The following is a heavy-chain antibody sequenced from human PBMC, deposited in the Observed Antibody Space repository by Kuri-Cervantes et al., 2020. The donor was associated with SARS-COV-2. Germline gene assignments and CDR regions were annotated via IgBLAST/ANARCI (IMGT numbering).Heavy chain of an antibody. CDR1: GYSFTSYW. V-gene: IGHV5-51*01. CDR2: IYPGDSDT. D-gene: IGHD3-3*01. J-gene: IGHJ4*02. CDR3: AKDQYDFWSGYYFDY. Sequence: GESLKISCKASGYSFTSYWIGWVRQMPGKGLEWMGIIYPGDSDTRYSPSFQGQVTISADKSISTAYLQWSSLKASDTAMYYCAKDQYDFWSGYYFDYWGQGTLVTVSS.